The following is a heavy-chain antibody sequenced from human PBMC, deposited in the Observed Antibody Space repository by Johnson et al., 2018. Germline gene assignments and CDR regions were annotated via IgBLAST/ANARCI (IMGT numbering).Heavy chain of an antibody. J-gene: IGHJ1*01. CDR3: VREGWSRPEYLQY. V-gene: IGHV3-30*14. CDR2: ISSDGSQK. CDR1: GFSFSIYA. Sequence: QVQLVESGGGVVQPGRSLRLSCVASGFSFSIYAVHWVRQAPGKGLEWVAFISSDGSQKNDVDSVKGRFSISIDNAKNTLYLQMNSLRPEDTAVYYCVREGWSRPEYLQYWGQGTLVTVSS. D-gene: IGHD1-26*01.